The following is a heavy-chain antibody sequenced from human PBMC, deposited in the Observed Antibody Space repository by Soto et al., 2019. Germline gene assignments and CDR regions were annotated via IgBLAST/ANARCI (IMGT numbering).Heavy chain of an antibody. V-gene: IGHV3-9*01. CDR2: ITWNSRVL. J-gene: IGHJ4*02. Sequence: EVQLVESGGRLVQPGRSLRLSCVGTGLNFDDFAIHWVRQAPGKGLEWVSGITWNSRVLAYADCVKGRFTISSDNARNSLYLQMDSLRDEDTALYYCAKGRYDFWSPYYFDSWGQGTLVTVSS. D-gene: IGHD3-3*01. CDR1: GLNFDDFA. CDR3: AKGRYDFWSPYYFDS.